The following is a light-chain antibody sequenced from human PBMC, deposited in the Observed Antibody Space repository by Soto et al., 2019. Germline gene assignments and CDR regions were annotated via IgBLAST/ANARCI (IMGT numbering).Light chain of an antibody. CDR1: QSVSSSY. CDR2: GAS. V-gene: IGKV3-20*01. J-gene: IGKJ1*01. CDR3: QQYGSSPGT. Sequence: VLTQSPGTLSLSPGERATLSCRASQSVSSSYVAWYQQKPGQAPRLLIYGASSRATGIPDRFSGSGSGTDFTLTISRLEPEDFAVYYCQQYGSSPGTFGQGTKVDIK.